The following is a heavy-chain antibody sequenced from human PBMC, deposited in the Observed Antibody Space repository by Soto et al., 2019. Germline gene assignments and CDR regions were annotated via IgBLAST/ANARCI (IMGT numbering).Heavy chain of an antibody. J-gene: IGHJ4*02. Sequence: PSETLSLTCTVSGGSVSSGNYYWSWIRQPPGKGQEKIGYFYYTGSTNYNPSLKSRVIISIDASKNQFSLRLSSVTAADTAVYYCARSMHYSDGSNYSPFDYWGQGTLVTVPQ. CDR2: FYYTGST. D-gene: IGHD3-22*01. CDR1: GGSVSSGNYY. V-gene: IGHV4-61*01. CDR3: ARSMHYSDGSNYSPFDY.